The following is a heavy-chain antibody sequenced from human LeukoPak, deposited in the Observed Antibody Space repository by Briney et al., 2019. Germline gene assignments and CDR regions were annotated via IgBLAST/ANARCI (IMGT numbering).Heavy chain of an antibody. CDR2: IYPGDSDT. CDR3: ARSAARTDLDY. V-gene: IGHV5-51*01. Sequence: GESLKISCKGSGYSFISYWIGWVRQMPGKGLEWMGIIYPGDSDTRYSPSFQGQVTIPADKSISTAYLQWSSLKASDTAMYYCARSAARTDLDYWGQGTLVTVSS. J-gene: IGHJ4*02. CDR1: GYSFISYW. D-gene: IGHD6-13*01.